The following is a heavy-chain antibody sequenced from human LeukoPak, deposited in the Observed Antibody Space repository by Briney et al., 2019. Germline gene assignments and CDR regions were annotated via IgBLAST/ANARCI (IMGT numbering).Heavy chain of an antibody. CDR3: AREGPRWELHSYAFDI. Sequence: ASVKVSCKASGYNFKTYAMNWVRQAPGQRLEWMGWINPGNGNTKYSQEFQGRVTITGDTSANTAYMELSSLRSEDMAVYYCAREGPRWELHSYAFDIWGQGTLVTVSS. J-gene: IGHJ3*02. D-gene: IGHD1-26*01. CDR2: INPGNGNT. CDR1: GYNFKTYA. V-gene: IGHV1-3*03.